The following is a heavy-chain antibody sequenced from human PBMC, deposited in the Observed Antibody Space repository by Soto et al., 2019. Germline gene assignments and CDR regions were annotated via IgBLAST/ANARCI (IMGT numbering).Heavy chain of an antibody. CDR2: IIPISGTA. V-gene: IGHV1-69*01. CDR1: GGTFSSYA. D-gene: IGHD2-2*01. CDR3: ARSQGSSTSLEIYYYYCYGMDV. Sequence: QVQLVQSGAEVKKPGSSVKVSCKASGGTFSSYAISWVRQAPGQVLEWMGGIIPISGTANYAQKFQGRVTMTADESTSTAYMELSSLRSEDTAVYYCARSQGSSTSLEIYYYYCYGMDVWGQGTTVTVSS. J-gene: IGHJ6*02.